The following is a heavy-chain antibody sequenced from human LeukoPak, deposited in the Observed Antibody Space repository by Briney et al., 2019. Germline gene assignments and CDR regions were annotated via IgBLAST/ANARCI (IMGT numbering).Heavy chain of an antibody. D-gene: IGHD5-24*01. Sequence: GGSLRLSCAASGFTFSDYYMSWIRQAPGKGLEWVANIKEDGSEKYYVDSVRGRFIISRDNAKNSMYLQMNSLRAEDTAVYYCARDQDPVEMATIFGYWGQGTLVTVSA. CDR3: ARDQDPVEMATIFGY. CDR2: IKEDGSEK. J-gene: IGHJ4*02. CDR1: GFTFSDYY. V-gene: IGHV3-7*01.